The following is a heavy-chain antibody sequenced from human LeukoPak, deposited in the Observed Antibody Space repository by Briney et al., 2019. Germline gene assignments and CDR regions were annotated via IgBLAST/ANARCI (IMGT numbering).Heavy chain of an antibody. CDR2: ITTTFYT. V-gene: IGHV3-21*01. CDR1: GFTFSSYS. Sequence: GGSLRLSCAASGFTFSSYSFNWVRQAPGKGLEWVSSITTTFYTYYTASVKSRFTISRDNAKNSLYLQMISLRAEDTAVFYGAGVRDNWYEDYWGQGTLVTVSS. CDR3: AGVRDNWYEDY. D-gene: IGHD5-24*01. J-gene: IGHJ4*02.